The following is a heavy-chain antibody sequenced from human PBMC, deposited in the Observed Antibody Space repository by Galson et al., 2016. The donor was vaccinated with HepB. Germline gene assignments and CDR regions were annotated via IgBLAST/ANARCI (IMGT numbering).Heavy chain of an antibody. D-gene: IGHD6-13*01. CDR3: AKVLPYSAGHGMDV. CDR2: ISYDGNYK. CDR1: GFTFSSDA. J-gene: IGHJ6*01. V-gene: IGHV3-30*04. Sequence: SLRLSCAASGFTFSSDAMHWVRQAPSKGLEWVAVISYDGNYKSYADAVKGRFTISRDNSKNTLFLQMNSLRPEDTAVYYCAKVLPYSAGHGMDVRGQGTTVTVSS.